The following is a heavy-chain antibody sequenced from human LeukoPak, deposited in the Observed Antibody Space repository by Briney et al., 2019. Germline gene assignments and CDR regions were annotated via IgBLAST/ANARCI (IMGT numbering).Heavy chain of an antibody. D-gene: IGHD3-22*01. J-gene: IGHJ4*02. CDR3: ARVVVDSSQDYFDY. CDR1: GYSFSTCD. CDR2: MNPNSGNT. Sequence: ASVKVSCKASGYSFSTCDINWVRQAAGQGLEWMGWMNPNSGNTGYAQKFQGRVTMTRDTSTSTVYMELSSLRSEDTAVYYCARVVVDSSQDYFDYWGQGTLVTVSS. V-gene: IGHV1-8*01.